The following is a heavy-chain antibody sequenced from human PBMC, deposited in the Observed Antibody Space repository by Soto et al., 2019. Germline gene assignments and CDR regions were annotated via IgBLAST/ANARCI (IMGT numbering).Heavy chain of an antibody. J-gene: IGHJ2*01. Sequence: EVQLVESGGGLFQPGGSLRLSCAASGFTVSSHYMSWGRQAPGKELECVSVVDSGGSTYYADSVKARFTISRDNSKNTLYLQMNSLRAEDTAVYYCARAPTGYYDSSGYYYNYWYFDLWGRGTLVTVSS. CDR3: ARAPTGYYDSSGYYYNYWYFDL. V-gene: IGHV3-66*01. CDR2: VDSGGST. D-gene: IGHD3-22*01. CDR1: GFTVSSHY.